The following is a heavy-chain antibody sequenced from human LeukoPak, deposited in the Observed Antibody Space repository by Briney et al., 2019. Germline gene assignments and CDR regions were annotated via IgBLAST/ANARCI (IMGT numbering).Heavy chain of an antibody. D-gene: IGHD3-22*01. Sequence: GGSLRLSCAASGFTFSSYGMHWVRQAPGKGLEWVAVISYDETNKYYADSVKGRFTISRDNSKNTLYLQMNSLRAEDTAVYYCANFEDYDSSGYEGYWGQGTLVTVSS. J-gene: IGHJ4*02. CDR1: GFTFSSYG. V-gene: IGHV3-30*18. CDR2: ISYDETNK. CDR3: ANFEDYDSSGYEGY.